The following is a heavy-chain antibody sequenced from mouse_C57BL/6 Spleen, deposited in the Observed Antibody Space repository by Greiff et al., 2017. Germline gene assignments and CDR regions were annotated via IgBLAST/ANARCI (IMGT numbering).Heavy chain of an antibody. Sequence: VQLQQSGAELVKPGASVKISCKASGYAFSSYWMNWVKQRPGKGLEWIGQIYPGDGDTNYNGKFKGKATLTADKSSNTAYLQLSSLTSEDSAVYFCARSRRSAWFAYWGQGTLVTVS. D-gene: IGHD1-1*01. J-gene: IGHJ3*01. CDR3: ARSRRSAWFAY. CDR1: GYAFSSYW. CDR2: IYPGDGDT. V-gene: IGHV1-80*01.